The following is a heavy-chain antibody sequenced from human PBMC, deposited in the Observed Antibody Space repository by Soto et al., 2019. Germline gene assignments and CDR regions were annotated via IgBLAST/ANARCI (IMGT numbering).Heavy chain of an antibody. CDR2: ISSRSNI. Sequence: EVQLVESGGGLVKPGGSLRLSCVASGFTFSTYTMNWVRQAPGKGLECVSVISSRSNIYYADSVKGRFTSSSDNAKNSLYLQMNSLRAEDTAVYYCAKFVSGNYYYYYGMDVWGQGTTVTVSS. D-gene: IGHD1-26*01. CDR1: GFTFSTYT. V-gene: IGHV3-21*01. J-gene: IGHJ6*02. CDR3: AKFVSGNYYYYYGMDV.